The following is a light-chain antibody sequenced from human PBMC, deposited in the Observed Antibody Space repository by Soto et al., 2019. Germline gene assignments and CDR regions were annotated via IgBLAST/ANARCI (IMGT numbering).Light chain of an antibody. CDR1: QSVSSSY. Sequence: EIVLTQSPGTLSLSPGEIATLSFSASQSVSSSYLAWYQQKPGQAPRLLIYGASSRATGIPDRFSGSGSATDFTLTISRLEPEDFAVFYCQQYGGSPITFGQGTRLEIK. J-gene: IGKJ5*01. CDR2: GAS. CDR3: QQYGGSPIT. V-gene: IGKV3-20*01.